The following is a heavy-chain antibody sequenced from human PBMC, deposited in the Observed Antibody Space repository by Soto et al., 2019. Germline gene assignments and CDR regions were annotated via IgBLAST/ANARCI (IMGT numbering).Heavy chain of an antibody. CDR2: IYYSGST. D-gene: IGHD3-22*01. CDR3: ARGGGLYYYDSSGYSSYFDY. CDR1: GGSISSGDYY. J-gene: IGHJ4*02. Sequence: SETLSLTCTVSGGSISSGDYYWSWIRQPPXKGLEWIGYIYYSGSTYYNPSLKSRVTISVDTSKNQFSLKLSSVTAADTAVYYCARGGGLYYYDSSGYSSYFDYWGQGTLVTVSS. V-gene: IGHV4-30-4*01.